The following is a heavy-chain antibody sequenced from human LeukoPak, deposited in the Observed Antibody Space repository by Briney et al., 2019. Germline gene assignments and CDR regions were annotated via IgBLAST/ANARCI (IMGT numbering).Heavy chain of an antibody. J-gene: IGHJ4*02. CDR3: ALFSWPYY. CDR2: IKTDGSST. CDR1: GFTFSSYW. Sequence: PGGSLRLXCAASGFTFSSYWMHWVRQAPGKGLVWVSRIKTDGSSTDYADSVKGRFTISRDNAKNTLYLQMNSLRAEDTAVYYCALFSWPYYWGQGTLVTVSS. V-gene: IGHV3-74*01.